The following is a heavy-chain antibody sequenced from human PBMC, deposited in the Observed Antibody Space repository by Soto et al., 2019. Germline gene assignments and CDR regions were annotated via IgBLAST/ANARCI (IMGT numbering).Heavy chain of an antibody. Sequence: PGGSLRLSCAASGFTFDYYAMSWVRQAPGKGLEWVSGISGGGDSTYYVDSVKGRFTISRDNSKNTLYLQMNSLRAEDTAVHYCAKLVKSDSDYWGQGALVTVSS. J-gene: IGHJ4*02. CDR3: AKLVKSDSDY. CDR2: ISGGGDST. V-gene: IGHV3-23*01. CDR1: GFTFDYYA. D-gene: IGHD3-16*02.